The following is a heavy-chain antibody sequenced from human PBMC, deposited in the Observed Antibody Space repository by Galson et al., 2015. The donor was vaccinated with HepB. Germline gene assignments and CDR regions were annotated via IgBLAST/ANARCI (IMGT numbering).Heavy chain of an antibody. V-gene: IGHV3-30*07. CDR3: ASDCDGSGSFYNMLGH. CDR1: GFTFSRHA. J-gene: IGHJ4*02. D-gene: IGHD3-10*01. CDR2: ISSDYTSK. Sequence: SLRLSCAVSGFTFSRHAFHWVRQAPGRGLEWVALISSDYTSKFYADSVKGRLSISRDNSKDTVYLQMNSLRDEDTAVYYCASDCDGSGSFYNMLGHWGQGTMVTVSS.